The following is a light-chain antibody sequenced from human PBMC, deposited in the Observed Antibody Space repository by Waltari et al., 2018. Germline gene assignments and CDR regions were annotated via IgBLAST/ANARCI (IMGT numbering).Light chain of an antibody. CDR1: QDIGHY. CDR3: QQYNNYPPT. V-gene: IGKV1-16*01. CDR2: GAS. J-gene: IGKJ5*01. Sequence: DIQMTQSPSSLSASVADRVSITCRASQDIGHYLIWYQQKPGKAPRSLSSGASNLLSWVASRFSGGGSGTDFTLTITALQPDDFATYYCQQYNNYPPTFGQGTRLEIK.